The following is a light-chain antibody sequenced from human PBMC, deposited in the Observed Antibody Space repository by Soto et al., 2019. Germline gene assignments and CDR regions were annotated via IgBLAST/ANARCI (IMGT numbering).Light chain of an antibody. J-gene: IGKJ5*01. CDR2: AAS. Sequence: DIQLTQSPSFLSPSIGESGTITCLASQVISTSLAWYQVKPGKAPKLLIYAASTLESGVPSRFSATVSGTEFSLTITSLQPEDFATYYCQQLFDSPITFGQGTRLEI. CDR3: QQLFDSPIT. CDR1: QVISTS. V-gene: IGKV1-9*01.